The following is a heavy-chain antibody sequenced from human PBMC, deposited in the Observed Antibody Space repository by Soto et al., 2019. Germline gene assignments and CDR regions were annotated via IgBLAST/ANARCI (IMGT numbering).Heavy chain of an antibody. D-gene: IGHD3-3*01. J-gene: IGHJ4*02. Sequence: GGSLRLSCAASGFTFSSYAMSWVRQAPGKGLEWVSAISGSGGSTYYADSVKGRFTISRDNSKNTLYLQMNSLRAEDTAVYYCASSLTIFGVVIMRLYGNYWGQGTLVTVSS. CDR1: GFTFSSYA. CDR3: ASSLTIFGVVIMRLYGNY. V-gene: IGHV3-23*01. CDR2: ISGSGGST.